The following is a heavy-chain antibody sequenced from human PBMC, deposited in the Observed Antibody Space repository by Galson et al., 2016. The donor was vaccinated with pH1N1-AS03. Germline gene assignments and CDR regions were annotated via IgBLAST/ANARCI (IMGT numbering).Heavy chain of an antibody. CDR3: ARVRSEWLGVNSSWYGIDS. Sequence: SETLSLTCTVSAGSISTYYWTWIRQPPGKGLEWIGYIYFSGRTNCSTSLKSRANISLDRSRNQFSLNLNSVTAADTAGYYCARVRSEWLGVNSSWYGIDSWGQGTLVTVSS. CDR2: IYFSGRT. J-gene: IGHJ4*02. V-gene: IGHV4-59*01. CDR1: AGSISTYY. D-gene: IGHD2-2*01.